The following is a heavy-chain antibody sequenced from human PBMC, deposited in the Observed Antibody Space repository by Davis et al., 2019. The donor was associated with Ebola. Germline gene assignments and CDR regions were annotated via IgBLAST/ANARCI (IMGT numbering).Heavy chain of an antibody. CDR1: GYTFTSYD. V-gene: IGHV1-8*03. D-gene: IGHD3-3*01. Sequence: ASVKVSCKASGYTFTSYDINWVRQATGQGLEWMGWMNPNSGNTGYAQKFQGRVTITRNTSISTAYMELRSLRSDDTAVYYCARDLRGYYDFWSGYLSFDAFDIWGQGTMVTVSS. CDR2: MNPNSGNT. J-gene: IGHJ3*02. CDR3: ARDLRGYYDFWSGYLSFDAFDI.